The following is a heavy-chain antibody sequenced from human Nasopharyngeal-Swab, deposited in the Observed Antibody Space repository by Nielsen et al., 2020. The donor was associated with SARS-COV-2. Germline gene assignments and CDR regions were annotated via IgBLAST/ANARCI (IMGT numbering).Heavy chain of an antibody. CDR3: ARGGRYFDWFQPSLGYYGMDV. CDR2: INHSGST. D-gene: IGHD3-9*01. V-gene: IGHV4-34*01. Sequence: GSLRLSCAVYGGSFCGFYWGWVRPSPGEGVGWVGEINHSGSTNYNPSLKSRVTISVDTSKNQFSLKLSSVTAADTAVYYCARGGRYFDWFQPSLGYYGMDVWGQGTTVTVSS. CDR1: GGSFCGFY. J-gene: IGHJ6*02.